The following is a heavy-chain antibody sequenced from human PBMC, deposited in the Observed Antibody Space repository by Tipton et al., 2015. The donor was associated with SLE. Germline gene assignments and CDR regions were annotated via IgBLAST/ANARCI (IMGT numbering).Heavy chain of an antibody. CDR3: ANLPKGAAAGPFDY. D-gene: IGHD6-13*01. J-gene: IGHJ4*02. CDR2: ISGRGGSK. CDR1: GFTFSSYA. V-gene: IGHV3-23*01. Sequence: SLRLSCAASGFTFSSYAMSWVRQAPGKGLEWVSAISGRGGSKYYADSVKGRFTISRDNSKNTLYLQMNSLRAEDTAVYYCANLPKGAAAGPFDYWGQGTLVTVSS.